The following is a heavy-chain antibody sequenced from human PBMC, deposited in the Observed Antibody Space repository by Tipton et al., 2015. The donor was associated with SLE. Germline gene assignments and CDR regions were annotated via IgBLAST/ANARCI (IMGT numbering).Heavy chain of an antibody. CDR1: GFTFSSYW. V-gene: IGHV3-7*05. D-gene: IGHD6-19*01. J-gene: IGHJ4*02. Sequence: GSLRLSCAASGFTFSSYWMSWVRQAPGKGLEWVANIKQDGSEKYYVDSVKGRFTISRDNAKNSLYLQMNSLRAEDTAVYYCARDSSGWYVPLDYWGQGTLVTVSS. CDR3: ARDSSGWYVPLDY. CDR2: IKQDGSEK.